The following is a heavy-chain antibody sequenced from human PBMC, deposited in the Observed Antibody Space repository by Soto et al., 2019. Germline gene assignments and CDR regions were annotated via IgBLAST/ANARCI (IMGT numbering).Heavy chain of an antibody. J-gene: IGHJ4*02. V-gene: IGHV1-3*01. CDR2: INAGNGNT. Sequence: QVQLVQSGAEVKEPGASVKVSCKASGYRFTSYAIHWVRQAPGQRLEWMGWINAGNGNTKYSQKFQGRVTITRDTSASTAYMELSSLRSEDTAVCYCARGGCSGGSCYAVDYWGQGTLVTVSS. CDR1: GYRFTSYA. D-gene: IGHD2-15*01. CDR3: ARGGCSGGSCYAVDY.